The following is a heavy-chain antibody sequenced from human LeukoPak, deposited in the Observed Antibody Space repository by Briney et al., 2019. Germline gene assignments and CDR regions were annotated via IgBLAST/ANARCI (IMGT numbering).Heavy chain of an antibody. V-gene: IGHV3-15*01. CDR3: ARGGTDCSSTSCYPRADYYYYMDV. Sequence: GGSLRLSCELSGITFIEAWMSWVRQAPGKGLEWVGRIKGTNSGGTTAYAAPVKGRFTISRDNAKNSLYLQMNSLRAEDTAVYYCARGGTDCSSTSCYPRADYYYYMDVWGKGTTVTISS. J-gene: IGHJ6*03. CDR1: GITFIEAW. CDR2: IKGTNSGGTT. D-gene: IGHD2-2*01.